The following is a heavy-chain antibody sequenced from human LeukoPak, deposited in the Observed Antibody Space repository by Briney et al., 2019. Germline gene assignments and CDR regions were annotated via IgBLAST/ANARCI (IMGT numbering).Heavy chain of an antibody. D-gene: IGHD3-10*01. Sequence: SETLSLTCTVSGGSISSYYWSWIRQPPGKGLEWIGYIYYSGSTNYNPSLKSRVTISVDTSKNQFSLKLSSVTAADTAVYYCASWGYYYGSGSYGGRAFDIWGQGTMDTVSS. CDR3: ASWGYYYGSGSYGGRAFDI. V-gene: IGHV4-59*08. J-gene: IGHJ3*02. CDR2: IYYSGST. CDR1: GGSISSYY.